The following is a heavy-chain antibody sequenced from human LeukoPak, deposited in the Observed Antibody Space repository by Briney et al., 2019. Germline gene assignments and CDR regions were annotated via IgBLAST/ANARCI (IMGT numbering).Heavy chain of an antibody. CDR2: INHSGST. V-gene: IGHV4-34*01. CDR1: GGSFSGYY. D-gene: IGHD3-9*01. J-gene: IGHJ5*02. Sequence: PSETLSLTCAVYGGSFSGYYWSWIRQPPGKGLEWIGEINHSGSTNYNPSLKSRVTISVDTSKNQFSLKLSSVTAADTAVYYCARHPGNYDILTGYYPTCWFDPWGQGTLVTVSS. CDR3: ARHPGNYDILTGYYPTCWFDP.